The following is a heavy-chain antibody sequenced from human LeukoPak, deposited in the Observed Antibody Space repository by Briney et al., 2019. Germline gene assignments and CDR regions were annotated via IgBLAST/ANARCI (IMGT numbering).Heavy chain of an antibody. J-gene: IGHJ4*02. CDR3: ARLCSGGSCYKADY. CDR1: GGSISSGGYS. V-gene: IGHV4-30-2*03. D-gene: IGHD2-15*01. CDR2: ISYSGST. Sequence: SETLSLTCAVSGGSISSGGYSWSWIRQPPGKGLEWIGMISYSGSTYYNPSLKSRVTISVDTSKNQFSLKLSSVTAADTAVYYCARLCSGGSCYKADYWGQGTLVTVSS.